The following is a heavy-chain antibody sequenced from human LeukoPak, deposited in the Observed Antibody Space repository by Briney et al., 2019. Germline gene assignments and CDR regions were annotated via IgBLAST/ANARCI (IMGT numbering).Heavy chain of an antibody. J-gene: IGHJ4*02. V-gene: IGHV1-69*05. D-gene: IGHD3-16*02. CDR1: GGTFSSYA. Sequence: GSSVKVSCKASGGTFSSYAISWLRQAPGQGLEWMGGIIPIFGTANYAQKFQGRVTITTDESTSTAYMELSSLRSEDTAVYYCARELVYDYVWGSYRTQLDYWGQGTLVTVSS. CDR3: ARELVYDYVWGSYRTQLDY. CDR2: IIPIFGTA.